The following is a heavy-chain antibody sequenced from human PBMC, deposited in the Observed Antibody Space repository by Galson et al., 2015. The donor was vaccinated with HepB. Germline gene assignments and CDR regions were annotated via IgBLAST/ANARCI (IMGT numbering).Heavy chain of an antibody. D-gene: IGHD3-10*01. V-gene: IGHV4-59*08. CDR2: VYYSGNT. CDR1: GGSISSDY. CDR3: ARQTTLWFGELSVPAYFDL. J-gene: IGHJ2*01. Sequence: SLTCSVSGGSISSDYWSWVRQPPGKGLEWIGSVYYSGNTNYNPSLKSRVTISVDTSKKQFSLRLTSVTAADTAVYYCARQTTLWFGELSVPAYFDLWGRGTLVTVSA.